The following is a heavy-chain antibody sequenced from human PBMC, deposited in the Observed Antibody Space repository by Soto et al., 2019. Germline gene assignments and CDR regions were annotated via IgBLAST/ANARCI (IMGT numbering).Heavy chain of an antibody. Sequence: ASVKVSCKASGYTFTSYDINWVRQATGQGLEWMGWMNPNSGNTGYAQKFQGRVTMNRNTSISTAYMELSSLRSEDTAVYYCARGGGPYDFWSGYPQGMDVWGQGTTVTVSS. D-gene: IGHD3-3*01. CDR3: ARGGGPYDFWSGYPQGMDV. CDR2: MNPNSGNT. J-gene: IGHJ6*02. V-gene: IGHV1-8*01. CDR1: GYTFTSYD.